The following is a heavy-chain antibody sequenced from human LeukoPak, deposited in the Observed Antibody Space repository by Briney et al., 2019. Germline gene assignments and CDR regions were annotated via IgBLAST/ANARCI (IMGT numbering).Heavy chain of an antibody. J-gene: IGHJ4*02. D-gene: IGHD3-3*02. CDR1: GFTFSSYA. CDR3: AKDRAPFLEWPLYYFDY. V-gene: IGHV3-23*01. Sequence: GGSLRLSCAASGFTFSSYAMSWVRQAPGKGLEWVSAISGSGGSTCYADSVKGRFTISRDNSKNTLYLQMNSLRAKDTAVYYCAKDRAPFLEWPLYYFDYWGQGTLVTVSS. CDR2: ISGSGGST.